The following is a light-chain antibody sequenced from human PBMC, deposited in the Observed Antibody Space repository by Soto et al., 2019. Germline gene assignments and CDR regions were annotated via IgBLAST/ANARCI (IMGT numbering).Light chain of an antibody. V-gene: IGLV2-14*01. CDR1: SSDVGGYNY. J-gene: IGLJ1*01. CDR2: EVS. Sequence: QSVLTQPPSVSGSPGQSITISCTGTSSDVGGYNYVSWYQQHPGKAPKLMIYEVSNRPSGVSNRFSGSKSGNTASLTISGLQAEDEADYYCSSYTSSSTLGGVFGTGTKVTVL. CDR3: SSYTSSSTLGGV.